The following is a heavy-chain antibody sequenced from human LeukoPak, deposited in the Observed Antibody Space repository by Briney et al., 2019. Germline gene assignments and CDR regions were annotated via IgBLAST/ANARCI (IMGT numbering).Heavy chain of an antibody. J-gene: IGHJ5*02. CDR2: INHSGST. V-gene: IGHV4-34*01. CDR3: ARADIVVVPAAIRWFDP. CDR1: GGSFSGYY. Sequence: SETLSLTCALYGGSFSGYYWSWIRQPPGKGLEWIGEINHSGSTNYNPSLKSRVTISVDTSKNQFSLKLSSVTAADTAVYYCARADIVVVPAAIRWFDPWGQGTPVTVSS. D-gene: IGHD2-2*01.